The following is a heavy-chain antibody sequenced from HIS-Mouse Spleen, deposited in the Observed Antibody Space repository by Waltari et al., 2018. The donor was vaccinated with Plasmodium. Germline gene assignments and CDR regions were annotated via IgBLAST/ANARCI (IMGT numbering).Heavy chain of an antibody. CDR2: IYYSGST. CDR3: ARRGGSYYYFDY. V-gene: IGHV4-39*01. J-gene: IGHJ4*02. D-gene: IGHD1-26*01. CDR1: VVSLSSRSYY. Sequence: QLQLQESGPGLLKPSETLSLTSTVSVVSLSSRSYYWGWIRQPPGKGLEWIGSIYYSGSTYYTPSLKSRVTISVDTSKNQFSLKLSSVTAADTAVYYCARRGGSYYYFDYWGQGTLVTVSS.